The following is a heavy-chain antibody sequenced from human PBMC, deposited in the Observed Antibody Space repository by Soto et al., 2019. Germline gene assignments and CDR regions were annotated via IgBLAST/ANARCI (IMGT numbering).Heavy chain of an antibody. CDR2: ISGSGGRT. CDR1: GYSVNSYS. CDR3: TTDPVTMIVVVPSSG. D-gene: IGHD3-22*01. V-gene: IGHV3-23*01. J-gene: IGHJ4*02. Sequence: LSRAASGYSVNSYSMSWVCQAQGKGLEWVSAISGSGGRTYYADSVKGRFTISRDNSKNTLYLQMNSLKTEDTAVYYSTTDPVTMIVVVPSSGWGQGTLVTVSS.